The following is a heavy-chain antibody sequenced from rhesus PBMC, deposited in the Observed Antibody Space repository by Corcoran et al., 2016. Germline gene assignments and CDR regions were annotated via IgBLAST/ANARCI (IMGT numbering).Heavy chain of an antibody. J-gene: IGHJ4*01. D-gene: IGHD3-16*01. CDR2: IYGGDGGT. CDR3: AKYGGSNYKSFDY. Sequence: QVQLQESGPGLVKPSETLSLTCAVSGGSLTSDFWSWIRPAPGTGLEWIGYIYGGDGGTSYNPSLKSRVTVSTDTSKNQFSLKLSSVTAADTAIYYCAKYGGSNYKSFDYWGQGVLVTVSS. V-gene: IGHV4-160*01. CDR1: GGSLTSDF.